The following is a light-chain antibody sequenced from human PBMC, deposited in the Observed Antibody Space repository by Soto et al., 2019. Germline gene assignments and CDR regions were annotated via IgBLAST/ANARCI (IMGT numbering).Light chain of an antibody. J-gene: IGLJ2*01. CDR2: QDV. V-gene: IGLV3-1*01. CDR1: ILGDTY. Sequence: SYELTQPPSVSVSPGQTASITCSGDILGDTYACWYQQKPGQSPVLVIYQDVKRPSGIPERFSGSNSGNTATLTISGTQAMDEADYYCQVWDSGTGVFGGGTKVTVL. CDR3: QVWDSGTGV.